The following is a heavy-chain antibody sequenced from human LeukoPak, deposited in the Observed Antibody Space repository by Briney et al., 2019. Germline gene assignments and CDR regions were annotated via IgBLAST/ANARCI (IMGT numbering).Heavy chain of an antibody. CDR2: IYYSGST. CDR1: GGSISSSSYY. V-gene: IGHV4-39*07. CDR3: ARGDRYCSSTSCPSPFDY. D-gene: IGHD2-2*01. Sequence: SETLSLTCTVSGGSISSSSYYWGWIRQSPGKGLEWIVSIYYSGSTYYSPSLKSRVTISVDTSKNQFSLKLTSVTAADTAVYYCARGDRYCSSTSCPSPFDYWGQGTLVTVSS. J-gene: IGHJ4*02.